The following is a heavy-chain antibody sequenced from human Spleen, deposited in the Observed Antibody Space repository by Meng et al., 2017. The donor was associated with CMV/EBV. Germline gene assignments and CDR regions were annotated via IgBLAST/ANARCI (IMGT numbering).Heavy chain of an antibody. D-gene: IGHD5-12*01. Sequence: GESLKISCAASGFTFDDYGLSWVRQAPGKGLEWVALIRYDGSKKWYADSVKGRFAISRDNSKNTLFLQINSLRTEDTAVYYCAKEAAYEYYFDYWGQGTLVTVSS. V-gene: IGHV3-30*02. CDR3: AKEAAYEYYFDY. CDR1: GFTFDDYG. CDR2: IRYDGSKK. J-gene: IGHJ4*02.